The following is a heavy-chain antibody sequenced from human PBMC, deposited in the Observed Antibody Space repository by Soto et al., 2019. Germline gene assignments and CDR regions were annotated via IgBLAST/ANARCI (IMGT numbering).Heavy chain of an antibody. Sequence: EVQLVESGGGLVQPGGSLRLSCEASGFTFSSYWMHCVRQSPGQGLEWVSRIKGDESSTSYEDSVKGRFTISRDNARETRSLQMNSLRAEDSVVYYCARGIRNYYGSDYWGQGTLVTVSS. J-gene: IGHJ4*02. CDR2: IKGDESST. D-gene: IGHD3-10*01. V-gene: IGHV3-74*01. CDR1: GFTFSSYW. CDR3: ARGIRNYYGSDY.